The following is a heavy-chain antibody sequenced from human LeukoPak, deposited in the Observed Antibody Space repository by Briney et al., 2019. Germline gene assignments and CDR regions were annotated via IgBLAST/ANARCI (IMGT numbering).Heavy chain of an antibody. CDR3: ARGWAYCGGDCYSGFDY. Sequence: GASVKVSCKASGYTFTSYGISWVRQAPGQGLEWMGWISAYNGNTNYAQKLQGRVTMTTDTSTSTDYMELRSLRSDDTAVYYCARGWAYCGGDCYSGFDYWGQGTLVTVSS. D-gene: IGHD2-21*02. CDR1: GYTFTSYG. V-gene: IGHV1-18*01. J-gene: IGHJ4*02. CDR2: ISAYNGNT.